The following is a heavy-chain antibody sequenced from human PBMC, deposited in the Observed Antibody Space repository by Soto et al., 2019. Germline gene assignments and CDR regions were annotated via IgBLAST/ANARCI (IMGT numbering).Heavy chain of an antibody. D-gene: IGHD4-17*01. CDR1: GFSLSTSPVG. V-gene: IGHV2-5*02. CDR2: IYWDDDK. CDR3: AHRHGYGELRL. J-gene: IGHJ1*01. Sequence: QITLKESGPTLVKPTQTLTLTCTFSGFSLSTSPVGVGWIRQPPRKALEWLALIYWDDDKRYSPSLKSRLTITKDTTKNQVVLTMTNMDPVDTATYDCAHRHGYGELRLWGQGTLVTVSS.